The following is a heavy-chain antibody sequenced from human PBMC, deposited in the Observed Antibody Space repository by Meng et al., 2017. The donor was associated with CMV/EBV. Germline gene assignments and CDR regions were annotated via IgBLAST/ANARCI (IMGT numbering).Heavy chain of an antibody. CDR1: GGTFSSYA. CDR2: IIPILGTA. Sequence: SVKVSCKASGGTFSSYAISWVRQAPGQGLEWMGGIIPILGTANYAQKFQGRVTITADKSTSTAYMELSSLRSEDTAVYYCAREGTYSGSSRAAFDIWGQGTMVT. CDR3: AREGTYSGSSRAAFDI. V-gene: IGHV1-69*10. J-gene: IGHJ3*02. D-gene: IGHD1-26*01.